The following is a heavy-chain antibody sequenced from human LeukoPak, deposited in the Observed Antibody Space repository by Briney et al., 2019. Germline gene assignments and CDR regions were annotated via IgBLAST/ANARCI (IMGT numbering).Heavy chain of an antibody. J-gene: IGHJ6*02. CDR1: GFTFDDYA. V-gene: IGHV3-9*01. Sequence: GGSLRLSCAASGFTFDDYAMQWVRQAPGKGLEWVSGISRNSDSIGYADSVKGRFTISRDNAKNSLYLQMNSLRDEDTALYFCAKGQRGHYYYGSGSPGRYGMDVWGQGTTVTVSS. CDR3: AKGQRGHYYYGSGSPGRYGMDV. CDR2: ISRNSDSI. D-gene: IGHD3-10*01.